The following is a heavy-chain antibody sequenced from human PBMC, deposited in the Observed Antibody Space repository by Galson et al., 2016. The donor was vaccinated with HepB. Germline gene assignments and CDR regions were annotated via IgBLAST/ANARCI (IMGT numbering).Heavy chain of an antibody. J-gene: IGHJ6*03. CDR3: AKAGYYEPYYYYYMDV. D-gene: IGHD3-22*01. Sequence: SERLRGGASRFSLNSCAMSWVRQAPGKGLEWVSAISGSGGSTYYADSVKGRFTISRDNSKNTLYLQMNSLRAEDTAVYYCAKAGYYEPYYYYYMDVWGKGTTVTVSS. V-gene: IGHV3-23*01. CDR2: ISGSGGST. CDR1: RFSLNSCA.